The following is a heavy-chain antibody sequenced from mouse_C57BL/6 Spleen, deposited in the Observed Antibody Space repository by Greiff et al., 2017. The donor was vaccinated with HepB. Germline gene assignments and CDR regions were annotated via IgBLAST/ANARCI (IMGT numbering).Heavy chain of an antibody. J-gene: IGHJ3*01. Sequence: EVNLVESGGGLVQPGGSLSLSCAASGFTFTDYYMSWVRQPPGKALEWLGFIRNKANGYTTEYSASVKGRFTISRDNSQSILYLQMNALRAEDSATYYCARYSPLRGFAYWGQGTLVTVSA. V-gene: IGHV7-3*01. D-gene: IGHD1-2*01. CDR1: GFTFTDYY. CDR3: ARYSPLRGFAY. CDR2: IRNKANGYTT.